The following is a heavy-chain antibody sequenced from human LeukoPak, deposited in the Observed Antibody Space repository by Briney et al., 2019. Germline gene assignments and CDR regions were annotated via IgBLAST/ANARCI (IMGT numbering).Heavy chain of an antibody. V-gene: IGHV1-24*01. CDR1: GYTLTELS. J-gene: IGHJ6*02. D-gene: IGHD1-26*01. CDR3: ATPLLDLPIVGAKGIGYYYYGMDV. Sequence: ASVTVSCKASGYTLTELSMHWVRQAPGKGLEWMGGFDPEDGETVYAQKFQGRVTMTKDTSTDTAYMELSSLRSEDTAVYYCATPLLDLPIVGAKGIGYYYYGMDVWGQGTTVTVSS. CDR2: FDPEDGET.